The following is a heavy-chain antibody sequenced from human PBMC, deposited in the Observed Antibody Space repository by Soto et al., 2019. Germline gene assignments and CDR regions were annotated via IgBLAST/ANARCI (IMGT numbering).Heavy chain of an antibody. CDR1: GYTFTSYG. CDR3: ARVFGYSSGWDY. Sequence: QVELAQSGAEVKKPGASVKVSCKASGYTFTSYGISWVRQAPGQGLEWMGWISPYNDNTDYAQKLQGRVTMTTDTSTTTAYMEMRSLRSDDTAVYYCARVFGYSSGWDYWGQGTLVTVSS. J-gene: IGHJ4*02. CDR2: ISPYNDNT. V-gene: IGHV1-18*01. D-gene: IGHD6-19*01.